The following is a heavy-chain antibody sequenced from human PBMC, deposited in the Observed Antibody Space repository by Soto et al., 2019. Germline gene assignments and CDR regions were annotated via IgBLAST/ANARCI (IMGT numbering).Heavy chain of an antibody. V-gene: IGHV3-30*18. D-gene: IGHD3-10*01. CDR1: GFTFSSYG. Sequence: GSLRRACAASGFTFSSYGMHWVRQAPGKGLEWVAVISYDGSNKYYADSVKGRFTISRDNSKNTLYLQMNSLRAEDTAVYYCAKSPVVYGSGSYYFDYWGQGTLVTVYS. CDR3: AKSPVVYGSGSYYFDY. CDR2: ISYDGSNK. J-gene: IGHJ4*02.